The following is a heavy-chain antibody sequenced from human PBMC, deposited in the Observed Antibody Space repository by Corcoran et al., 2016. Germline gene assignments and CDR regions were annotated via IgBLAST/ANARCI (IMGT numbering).Heavy chain of an antibody. CDR3: ARGVVVVPAAIDRFIWFDP. V-gene: IGHV6-1*01. J-gene: IGHJ5*02. CDR2: TYYRSKWYN. D-gene: IGHD2-2*01. Sequence: QVQLQQSGPGLVKPSQTLSLTCAISGDSVSSNSAAWNWIRQSPSRGLEWLGRTYYRSKWYNDYAVSVKSRITINPDISKNQFSRQLNSVTPEDTAGYYWARGVVVVPAAIDRFIWFDPWGQGTLVTVSS. CDR1: GDSVSSNSAA.